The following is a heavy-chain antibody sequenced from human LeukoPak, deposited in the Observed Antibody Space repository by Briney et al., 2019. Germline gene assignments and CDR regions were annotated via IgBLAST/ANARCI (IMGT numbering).Heavy chain of an antibody. J-gene: IGHJ4*02. V-gene: IGHV3-49*03. D-gene: IGHD6-19*01. Sequence: GGSLRLSCTASGFTFGDYAMSWFRQAPGKGLEWVGFIRSKAYGGTTECAASVKGRFTISRDDSKSIAYLQMNSLKTEDTAVYYCARPTRSSGWSQFDYWGQGTLVTVSS. CDR2: IRSKAYGGTT. CDR1: GFTFGDYA. CDR3: ARPTRSSGWSQFDY.